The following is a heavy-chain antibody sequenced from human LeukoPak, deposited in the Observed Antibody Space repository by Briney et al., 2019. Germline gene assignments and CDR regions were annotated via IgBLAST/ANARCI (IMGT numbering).Heavy chain of an antibody. CDR2: ISSSSSYI. V-gene: IGHV3-21*04. D-gene: IGHD6-6*01. CDR3: ARTRGSSSSYYYYGMDV. J-gene: IGHJ6*02. Sequence: GGSLRLSCAASGFTFSSYSMNWVRQAPGKGLEWVSSISSSSSYIYYADSVKGRFTISRDNAKNSLYLQMNSLRAEDTAVYYCARTRGSSSSYYYYGMDVWGQGTTVTVSS. CDR1: GFTFSSYS.